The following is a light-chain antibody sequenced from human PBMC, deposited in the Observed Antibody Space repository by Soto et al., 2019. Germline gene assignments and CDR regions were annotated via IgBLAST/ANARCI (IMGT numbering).Light chain of an antibody. CDR1: QSVSSN. CDR3: QQYNNWTPLT. V-gene: IGKV3-15*01. J-gene: IGKJ4*01. Sequence: EIVMTQSPATLSVSPGERATLSCRASQSVSSNLAWYQQKPGQAPRLLIYGASTRATGIPARFSGSRSGTEFTLTISSLQSEDFAVYYCQQYNNWTPLTFGGGKKVEIK. CDR2: GAS.